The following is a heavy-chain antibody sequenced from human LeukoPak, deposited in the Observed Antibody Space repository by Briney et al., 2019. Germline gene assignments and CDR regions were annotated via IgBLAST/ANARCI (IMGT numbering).Heavy chain of an antibody. D-gene: IGHD5-12*01. CDR2: ISSSGGTI. Sequence: GGSLRLSCAASGFTFSTNRMNWVRQAPGKGLEWVSYISSSGGTIYYADSVKGRFTISRDNAKNSLYLQMNSVRVEDTAVCYCARDATTGQLDYWGQGTLVTVSS. J-gene: IGHJ4*02. CDR1: GFTFSTNR. V-gene: IGHV3-48*01. CDR3: ARDATTGQLDY.